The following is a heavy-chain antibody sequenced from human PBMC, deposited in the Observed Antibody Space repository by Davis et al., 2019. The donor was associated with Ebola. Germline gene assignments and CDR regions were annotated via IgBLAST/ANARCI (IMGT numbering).Heavy chain of an antibody. CDR1: DGSISSHF. V-gene: IGHV4-59*11. D-gene: IGHD3-16*01. CDR3: VRFGRGAY. CDR2: IYDSGRT. J-gene: IGHJ4*02. Sequence: PSETLSLPCSFSDGSISSHFWNWLRQPPGKGLEWVGIIYDSGRTNYNPSLKSRVTISADTSKNQFSLNLRSVTAADTAVYYCVRFGRGAYWGQGTLVTVSS.